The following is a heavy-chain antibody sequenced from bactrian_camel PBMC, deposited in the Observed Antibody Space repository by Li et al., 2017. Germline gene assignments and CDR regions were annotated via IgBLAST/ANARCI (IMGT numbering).Heavy chain of an antibody. V-gene: IGHV3S1*01. D-gene: IGHD3*01. CDR1: GFTFSYYW. Sequence: HVQLVESGGGLVQPGGSLRLSCVASGFTFSYYWMYWVRQAPGKGLEWVSTINSGGDTTYYADSVKGRFTISQDKAKDTISLRMSNLTPEDTAVYYCAAVAEGRTVEGGVSLRTLFESGYWGQGTQVTVS. CDR2: INSGGDTT. J-gene: IGHJ4*01. CDR3: AAVAEGRTVEGGVSLRTLFESGY.